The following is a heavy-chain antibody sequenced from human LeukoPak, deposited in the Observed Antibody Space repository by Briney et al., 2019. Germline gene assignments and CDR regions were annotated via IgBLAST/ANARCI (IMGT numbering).Heavy chain of an antibody. D-gene: IGHD2-2*01. CDR3: AKICSSTSCYEAGFDY. CDR2: ISYDGSNK. Sequence: PGRSLRLSCAASGFTFSSYGMHWVRQAPGKGLGWVAVISYDGSNKYYADSVKGRFTISRDNSKNTLYLQMNSLRAEDTAVYYCAKICSSTSCYEAGFDYWGQGTLVTVSS. V-gene: IGHV3-30*18. CDR1: GFTFSSYG. J-gene: IGHJ4*02.